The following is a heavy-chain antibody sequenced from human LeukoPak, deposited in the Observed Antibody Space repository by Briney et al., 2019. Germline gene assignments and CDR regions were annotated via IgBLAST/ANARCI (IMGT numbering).Heavy chain of an antibody. Sequence: GASVKVSCKASGYTFTSYYMHWVRQAPGQGLEWMGIINPSGGSTSYAQKFQGRVTMTRDTSTSTVYMELSSLRSEDTAVYYCARAPRAYCSTTGSCFQDYWGQGTLVTVSS. J-gene: IGHJ4*02. CDR2: INPSGGST. D-gene: IGHD2-2*01. V-gene: IGHV1-46*01. CDR3: ARAPRAYCSTTGSCFQDY. CDR1: GYTFTSYY.